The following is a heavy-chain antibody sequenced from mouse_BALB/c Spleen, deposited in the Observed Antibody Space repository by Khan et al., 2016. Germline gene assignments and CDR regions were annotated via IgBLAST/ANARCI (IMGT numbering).Heavy chain of an antibody. CDR3: ASRDSSGPWFAY. J-gene: IGHJ3*01. CDR2: INPSTGYT. CDR1: GYTFTSYW. D-gene: IGHD3-2*01. Sequence: QVQLKESGAELAKPGASVKMSCKASGYTFTSYWMHWVKQRPGKGLEWIGYINPSTGYTEYNQKFKDKATLTADKSSSTAYMQLSSLTSEDSAVYYCASRDSSGPWFAYWCRGTLVTVSA. V-gene: IGHV1-7*01.